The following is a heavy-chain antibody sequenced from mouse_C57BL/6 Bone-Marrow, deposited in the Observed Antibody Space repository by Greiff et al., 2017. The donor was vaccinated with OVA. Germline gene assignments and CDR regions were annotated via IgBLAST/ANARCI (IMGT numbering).Heavy chain of an antibody. CDR3: ARNPTGTERDY. CDR1: GYAFSSSW. Sequence: QVQLQQSGPELVKPGASVKISCKASGYAFSSSWMNWVKQRPGKGLEWIGRIYPGDGDTNYNGKFKGKATLTADKSSSTAYMQLSSLTSEDSAVYFCARNPTGTERDYWGQGTTLTVSS. CDR2: IYPGDGDT. V-gene: IGHV1-82*01. D-gene: IGHD4-1*02. J-gene: IGHJ2*01.